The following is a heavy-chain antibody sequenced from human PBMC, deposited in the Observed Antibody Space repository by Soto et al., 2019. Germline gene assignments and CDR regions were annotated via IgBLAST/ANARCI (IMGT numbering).Heavy chain of an antibody. V-gene: IGHV4-39*01. CDR1: GGSISSSDYY. J-gene: IGHJ6*03. D-gene: IGHD3-3*02. CDR2: IYYSGTT. Sequence: QLQLQESGPGLVKPSETLSLTCTVSGGSISSSDYYWGWIRQPPGKGLEWIGAIYYSGTTYYSPSLQIRVTISVDTSKNQFSLKMRSVTAADAAVYFCARQAGAFGYYVDVWGKGPTVTVSS. CDR3: ARQAGAFGYYVDV.